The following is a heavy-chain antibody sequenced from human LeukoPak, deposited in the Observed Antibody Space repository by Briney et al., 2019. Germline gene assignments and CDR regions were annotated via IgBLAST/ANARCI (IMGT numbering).Heavy chain of an antibody. V-gene: IGHV4-59*08. Sequence: SETLSLTCTVSGGSISSYYWSWIRQPPGKGLEWIGYIYYSGSTNYNPSLKSRVTISVDTSKNQFSLKLSSVTAADTAVYYCARQTGYCSGGSRSRGWFDPWGQGTLVTVSS. CDR2: IYYSGST. D-gene: IGHD2-15*01. CDR1: GGSISSYY. CDR3: ARQTGYCSGGSRSRGWFDP. J-gene: IGHJ5*02.